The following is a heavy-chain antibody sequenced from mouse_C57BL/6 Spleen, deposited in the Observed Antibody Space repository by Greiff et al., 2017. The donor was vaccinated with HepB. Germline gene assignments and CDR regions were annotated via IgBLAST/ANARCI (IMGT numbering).Heavy chain of an antibody. Sequence: EVKLVESGEGLVKPGGSLKLSCAASGFTFSSYAMSWVRQTPEKRLEWVAYISSGGDYIYYADTVKGRFTISRDNARNTLYLQMSSLKSEDTAMYYGTRDPYDYGSSPWYFDVWGTGTTVTVSS. D-gene: IGHD1-1*01. CDR3: TRDPYDYGSSPWYFDV. CDR2: ISSGGDYI. V-gene: IGHV5-9-1*02. CDR1: GFTFSSYA. J-gene: IGHJ1*03.